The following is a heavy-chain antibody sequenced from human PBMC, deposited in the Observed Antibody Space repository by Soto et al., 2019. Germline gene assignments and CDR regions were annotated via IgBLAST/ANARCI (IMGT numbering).Heavy chain of an antibody. Sequence: SETLSLTCTVSGGSISSYYWSWIRQPPGKGLEWIGYIYYSGSTNYNPSLKSRVTISVDTSKNQFSLKLSSVTAADTAVYYCARGPGTLWGQGTLVTVSS. D-gene: IGHD1-1*01. CDR3: ARGPGTL. V-gene: IGHV4-59*12. CDR2: IYYSGST. J-gene: IGHJ4*02. CDR1: GGSISSYY.